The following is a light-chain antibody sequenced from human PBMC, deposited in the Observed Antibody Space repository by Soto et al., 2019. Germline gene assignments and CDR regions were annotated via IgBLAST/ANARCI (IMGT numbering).Light chain of an antibody. CDR1: NIGRKS. CDR2: DDS. Sequence: SYELTQPPSVSVAPGQTARITCGGTNIGRKSVHWYQQRPGQAPVLVVFDDSDRPSGIPERFSGSNSGLTATLTISRVEGGDEADYCCQVWDSGTDHVVFGGGTKLTVL. CDR3: QVWDSGTDHVV. J-gene: IGLJ2*01. V-gene: IGLV3-21*02.